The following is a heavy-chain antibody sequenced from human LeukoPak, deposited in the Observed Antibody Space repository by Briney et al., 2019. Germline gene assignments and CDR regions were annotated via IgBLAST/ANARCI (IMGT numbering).Heavy chain of an antibody. CDR3: TTKEYPRADYFDY. V-gene: IGHV3-15*01. CDR1: GFTFSNAW. J-gene: IGHJ4*02. CDR2: IKSKTDGGTT. D-gene: IGHD2/OR15-2a*01. Sequence: GGSLRLSCAASGFTFSNAWMSWVRQAPGKGLEWVGRIKSKTDGGTTDYAAPVKGRFTISRDDSKNTLYLQMNSLKTEDTAVYSCTTKEYPRADYFDYWGQGTLVTVSS.